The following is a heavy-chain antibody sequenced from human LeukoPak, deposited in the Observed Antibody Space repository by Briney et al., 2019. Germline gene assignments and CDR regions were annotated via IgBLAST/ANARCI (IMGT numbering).Heavy chain of an antibody. J-gene: IGHJ4*02. V-gene: IGHV4-39*07. D-gene: IGHD3-3*01. Sequence: SETLSLTCTVSGGSISSSSYYWGWIRQPPGKGLEWIGSIYYSGSTCYNPSLKSRVTISVDTSKNQFSLKLSSVTAADTAVYYCARDRGFWSGYYTQPRIFDYWGQGTLVTVSS. CDR3: ARDRGFWSGYYTQPRIFDY. CDR2: IYYSGST. CDR1: GGSISSSSYY.